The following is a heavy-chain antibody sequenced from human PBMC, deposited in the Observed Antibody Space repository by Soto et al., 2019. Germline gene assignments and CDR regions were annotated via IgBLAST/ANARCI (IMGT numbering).Heavy chain of an antibody. Sequence: LCGGSVSDGGYYWSWIRQHPGKGLEWLGTIYYSGSTHYNPSLKSRLSISLDMSKNQFSLKLSSVTAADTATYYCARDFGAGADYYGSRPWGQGTLVTVSS. J-gene: IGHJ5*02. V-gene: IGHV4-31*02. D-gene: IGHD3-10*01. CDR1: GGSVSDGGYY. CDR2: IYYSGST. CDR3: ARDFGAGADYYGSRP.